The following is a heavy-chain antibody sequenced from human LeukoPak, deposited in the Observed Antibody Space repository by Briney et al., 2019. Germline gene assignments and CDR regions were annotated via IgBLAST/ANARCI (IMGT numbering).Heavy chain of an antibody. V-gene: IGHV3-21*01. D-gene: IGHD3-9*01. CDR3: ARDDTHYYDILTGYYKY. CDR2: IGPTGTDR. CDR1: GFTFSSCG. J-gene: IGHJ4*02. Sequence: PGGSLRLSCAASGFTFSSCGFNWVRQAPGKGLEWVSSIGPTGTDRYYADSVKGRFTISRDNAKNSLYLQMNSLRAEDTAVYYCARDDTHYYDILTGYYKYWGQGTLVTVSS.